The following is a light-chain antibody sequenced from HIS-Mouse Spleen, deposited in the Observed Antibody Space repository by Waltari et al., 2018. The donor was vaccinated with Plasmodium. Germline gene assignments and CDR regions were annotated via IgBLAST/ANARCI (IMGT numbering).Light chain of an antibody. V-gene: IGLV2-11*01. CDR3: CSYAGSYTWV. CDR1: SRDVGGYNY. CDR2: DVS. Sequence: QSALTQPRSVSGSPGPSVTISCTGTSRDVGGYNYFPWYQQHPGKAPKLMMYDVSKRPSGVPDRFSGSKSGNTASLTISGLQAEDEADYYCCSYAGSYTWVFGGGTKLTVL. J-gene: IGLJ2*01.